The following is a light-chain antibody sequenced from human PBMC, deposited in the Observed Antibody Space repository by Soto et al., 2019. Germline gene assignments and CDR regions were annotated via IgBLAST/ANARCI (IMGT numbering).Light chain of an antibody. J-gene: IGLJ3*02. CDR3: AAWDDSLRGFNLV. CDR1: SSNIGSNY. Sequence: QSVLTQPPSASGTPGQRVTISCSGSSSNIGSNYVYWYQQLPGTAPKLLIYRNNQRPSGVPDRFSGSKSGTSASLAISGLRSEDEADDYCAAWDDSLRGFNLVFGGGTKVTVL. V-gene: IGLV1-47*01. CDR2: RNN.